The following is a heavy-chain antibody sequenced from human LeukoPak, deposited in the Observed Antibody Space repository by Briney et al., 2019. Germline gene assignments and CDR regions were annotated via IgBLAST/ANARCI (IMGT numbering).Heavy chain of an antibody. J-gene: IGHJ4*02. V-gene: IGHV4-34*01. D-gene: IGHD6-6*01. CDR3: ARDAYSSSSG. Sequence: SETLSLTCAVYGGSFSGYYWSWIRQPPGKGLGWIGEINHSGSTNYNPSLKSRVTISVDTSKNQFSLKLSSVTAADTAVYYCARDAYSSSSGWGQGTLVTVSS. CDR1: GGSFSGYY. CDR2: INHSGST.